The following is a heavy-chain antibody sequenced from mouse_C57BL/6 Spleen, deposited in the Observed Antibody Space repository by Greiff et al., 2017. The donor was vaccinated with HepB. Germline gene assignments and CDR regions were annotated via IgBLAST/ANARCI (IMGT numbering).Heavy chain of an antibody. J-gene: IGHJ4*01. Sequence: QVQLQQSGAELVRPGASVKLSCKASGCTFTDYYINWVKQRPGQGLEWIARIYPGSGNTYYNEKFKGKATLTAEKSSSTAYMQLSSLTSEDSAVYFCARGRIYYGNLYAMDYWGQGTSVTVSS. CDR3: ARGRIYYGNLYAMDY. CDR2: IYPGSGNT. D-gene: IGHD2-1*01. V-gene: IGHV1-76*01. CDR1: GCTFTDYY.